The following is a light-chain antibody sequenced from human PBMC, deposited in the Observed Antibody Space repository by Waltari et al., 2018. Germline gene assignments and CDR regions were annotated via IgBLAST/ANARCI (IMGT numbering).Light chain of an antibody. CDR3: NSRDNSGSRVL. CDR2: DTY. V-gene: IGLV3-19*01. Sequence: SSELTQDPAVSVALGQTVRITCQGDSLRTYSVSWYQQKPGQAPLLVMYDTYNRPSGIPGRFSGSSSGNTASLTITAAQAEDEADYYCNSRDNSGSRVLFGGGTILSVL. CDR1: SLRTYS. J-gene: IGLJ2*01.